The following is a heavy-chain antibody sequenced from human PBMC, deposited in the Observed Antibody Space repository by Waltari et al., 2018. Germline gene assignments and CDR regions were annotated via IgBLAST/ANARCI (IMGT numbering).Heavy chain of an antibody. CDR1: AFTFSSYS. CDR2: ISSSSSTI. Sequence: EVQLVESGGGLVQPGGSLRLSCASSAFTFSSYSMNWGRQAPPKGLEWVSYISSSSSTIYYADSVKGRFTISRDNAKNSLYLQMNSLRAEDTAVYYCARVRISYRMGFDPWGQGTLVTVSS. CDR3: ARVRISYRMGFDP. J-gene: IGHJ5*02. D-gene: IGHD1-26*01. V-gene: IGHV3-48*04.